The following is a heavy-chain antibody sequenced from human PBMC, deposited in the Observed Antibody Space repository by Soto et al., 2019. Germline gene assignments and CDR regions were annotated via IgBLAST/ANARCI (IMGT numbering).Heavy chain of an antibody. V-gene: IGHV1-18*04. Sequence: QGQLVQSGAEVKKPGASVKVSCKASGYTFSTYGVSWVRQAPGQGLEWMGWITVSNGNTNYIDNLKGRVTMTTDTSTRTAYMEFWRLRSDDTAVYYCARSYSYGSYWYFDDWGQGTLVIVSS. D-gene: IGHD5-18*01. CDR2: ITVSNGNT. J-gene: IGHJ4*02. CDR3: ARSYSYGSYWYFDD. CDR1: GYTFSTYG.